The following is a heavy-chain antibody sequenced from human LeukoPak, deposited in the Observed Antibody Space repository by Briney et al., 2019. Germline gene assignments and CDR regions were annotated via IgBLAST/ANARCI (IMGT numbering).Heavy chain of an antibody. V-gene: IGHV3-53*01. CDR1: GFTVTTDH. Sequence: GGSLRLSCAASGFTVTTDHMSWVRQAPGKGLEWVSVIYSGGSTNHADSVKGRFTISRDNSKNTVHLQMNSLRAEDTAVYYCARVWELSFDYWGQGALVTVSS. D-gene: IGHD1-26*01. CDR3: ARVWELSFDY. J-gene: IGHJ4*02. CDR2: IYSGGST.